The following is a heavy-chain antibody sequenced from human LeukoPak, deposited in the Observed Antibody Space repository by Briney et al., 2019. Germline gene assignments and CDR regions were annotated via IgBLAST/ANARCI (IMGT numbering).Heavy chain of an antibody. Sequence: PGGSLRLSCAASGFTFSSYSMNWVRQAPGKGLEWVSSISSSSSYIYYADSVKGRFTISRDNAKNSLYLQMNSLRAEDTAVYYCASGYSYGYVRLDYWGQGTLVTVSS. CDR2: ISSSSSYI. D-gene: IGHD5-18*01. CDR1: GFTFSSYS. V-gene: IGHV3-21*01. CDR3: ASGYSYGYVRLDY. J-gene: IGHJ4*02.